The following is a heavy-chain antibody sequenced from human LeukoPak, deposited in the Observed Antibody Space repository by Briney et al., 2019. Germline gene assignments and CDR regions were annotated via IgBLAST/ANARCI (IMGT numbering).Heavy chain of an antibody. V-gene: IGHV1-18*01. CDR2: ISAYNGNT. CDR3: ARGYYYGSGSFVSDY. D-gene: IGHD3-10*01. J-gene: IGHJ4*02. CDR1: GYTFTSYG. Sequence: GASVKVSCKASGYTFTSYGISWVRQAPGQGLEWMGWISAYNGNTNYAQKLQGRVTMTTDTSTSTAYMELRSLRSDDTAVYYCARGYYYGSGSFVSDYWGQGTLVTVSS.